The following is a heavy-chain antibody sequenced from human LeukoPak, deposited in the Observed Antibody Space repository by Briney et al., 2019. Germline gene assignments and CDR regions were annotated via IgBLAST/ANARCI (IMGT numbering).Heavy chain of an antibody. D-gene: IGHD2-15*01. CDR1: GFTLSSDS. V-gene: IGHV3-21*01. CDR3: ASAHNYCSGGTCYRRWFDP. Sequence: PGGSLRLSCAASGFTLSSDSMNWVRQAPGKGLEWVSSTSSDSRTIYYADSVKGRFTISRDNAKNSLYLQMNSLRAEDTAVYYCASAHNYCSGGTCYRRWFDPWGQGTLVTVSS. J-gene: IGHJ5*02. CDR2: TSSDSRTI.